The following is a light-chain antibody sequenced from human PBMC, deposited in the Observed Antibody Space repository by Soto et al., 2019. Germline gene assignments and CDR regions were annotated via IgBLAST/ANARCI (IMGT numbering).Light chain of an antibody. V-gene: IGKV3-20*01. Sequence: EIALTQSPDTLSLSPGERATLSCRASQSVSSYLAWYQQKPGQAPRLLIYGASSRATGIPDRFSGSGSGTDFTLAISRLEPGDSAVYFCHQCDTSPWTFGQGTKVDIK. J-gene: IGKJ1*01. CDR3: HQCDTSPWT. CDR2: GAS. CDR1: QSVSSY.